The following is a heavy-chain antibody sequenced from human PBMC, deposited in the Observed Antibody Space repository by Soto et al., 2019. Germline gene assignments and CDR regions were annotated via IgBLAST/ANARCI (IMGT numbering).Heavy chain of an antibody. CDR1: GYILTELS. V-gene: IGHV1-24*01. CDR3: ARESTSSXHDY. Sequence: ASVKVSFKVSGYILTELSMHWVRQAPGKGLEWMGRFDPEDGETIYAQKLQGRVTMTTDTPTSTAYMELRSLRSDDTAVYYCARESTSSXHDYWGQGTLVTVSS. CDR2: FDPEDGET. J-gene: IGHJ4*02. D-gene: IGHD2-2*01.